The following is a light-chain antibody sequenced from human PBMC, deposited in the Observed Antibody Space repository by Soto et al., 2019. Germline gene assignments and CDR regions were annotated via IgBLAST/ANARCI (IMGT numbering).Light chain of an antibody. CDR2: GAS. CDR3: QQYGSSMYT. Sequence: EIVMTQSPATLSVSPGERATLSCRASQNVISNLAWYQQKPGQAPRLLIYGASSRATGIPDRFSGSGSGTDFTLTISRLEPEDFAVYYCQQYGSSMYTFGQGTRLEIK. V-gene: IGKV3-20*01. J-gene: IGKJ5*01. CDR1: QNVISN.